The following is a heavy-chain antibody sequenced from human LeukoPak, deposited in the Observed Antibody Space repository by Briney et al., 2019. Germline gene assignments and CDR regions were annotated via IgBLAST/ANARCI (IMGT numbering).Heavy chain of an antibody. J-gene: IGHJ4*02. CDR3: ARAIRYQLLSDY. CDR1: GYTFSAYD. V-gene: IGHV1-8*03. Sequence: ASVKVSCKTSGYTFSAYDINWVRQAAGQGLEWMGWMNPNSGNTGFAQKFQGRATITRDTSITTAYLELSSVRSEDTAVYYCARAIRYQLLSDYWGQGTLVTVSS. D-gene: IGHD2-2*01. CDR2: MNPNSGNT.